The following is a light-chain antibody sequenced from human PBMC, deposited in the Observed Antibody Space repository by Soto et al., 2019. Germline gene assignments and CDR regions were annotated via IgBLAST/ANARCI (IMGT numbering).Light chain of an antibody. CDR1: QSVFSRFRNKNY. Sequence: DIVMTQSPDSLTLSLGERATINCKSSQSVFSRFRNKNYLGWFQQKPGQTPRLLIYWASTRESGVSDRFSGSGSGTDFTLTIDSLQAEDVAVYYCQQYYTTLSWTFGQGTKV. J-gene: IGKJ1*01. V-gene: IGKV4-1*01. CDR2: WAS. CDR3: QQYYTTLSWT.